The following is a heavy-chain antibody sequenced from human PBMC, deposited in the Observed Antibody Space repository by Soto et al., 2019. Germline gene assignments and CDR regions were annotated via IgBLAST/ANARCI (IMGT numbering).Heavy chain of an antibody. CDR1: GFTFSSYG. CDR3: AKDLEMATKGFDY. Sequence: QVQLVESGGGVVQPGRSLRLSCAASGFTFSSYGMHWVRQAPGKGLEWVAVISYDGSNKYYADSVKGRFTISRDNSKNTLYLQMHSLRAEDTAVYYCAKDLEMATKGFDYWGQGTLVTVSS. D-gene: IGHD5-12*01. V-gene: IGHV3-30*18. J-gene: IGHJ4*02. CDR2: ISYDGSNK.